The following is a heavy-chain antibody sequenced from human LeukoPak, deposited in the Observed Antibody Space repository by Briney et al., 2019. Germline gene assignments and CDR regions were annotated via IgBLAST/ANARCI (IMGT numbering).Heavy chain of an antibody. CDR3: ARAGGITIFGVVYRFDP. J-gene: IGHJ5*02. CDR1: GGSISSGDYY. D-gene: IGHD3-3*01. CDR2: FYYSGST. Sequence: SETLSLTCTVSGGSISSGDYYWSWIRQPPGKGLEWIGYFYYSGSTYYNPSLKSRVTISVDTSKNPCSLKLSSVTAADTAVYYCARAGGITIFGVVYRFDPWGQGTLVTVSS. V-gene: IGHV4-30-4*01.